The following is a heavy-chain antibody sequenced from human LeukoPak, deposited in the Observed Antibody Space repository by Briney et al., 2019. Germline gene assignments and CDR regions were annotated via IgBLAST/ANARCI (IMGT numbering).Heavy chain of an antibody. CDR2: INHSGST. D-gene: IGHD1-7*01. V-gene: IGHV4-34*01. J-gene: IGHJ5*02. Sequence: SETLSLTCAVYGGSFSGYCWSWIRQPPGKGLEWIGEINHSGSTNYNPSLKSRVTISVDTSKNQFSLKLSSVTAADTAVYYCARGRYNWNYKGLNWFDPWGQGTLVTVSS. CDR3: ARGRYNWNYKGLNWFDP. CDR1: GGSFSGYC.